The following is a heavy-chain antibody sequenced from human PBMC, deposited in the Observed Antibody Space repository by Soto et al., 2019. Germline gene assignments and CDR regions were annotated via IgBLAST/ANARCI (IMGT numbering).Heavy chain of an antibody. J-gene: IGHJ3*02. D-gene: IGHD6-13*01. CDR2: IVVGSGNT. CDR1: GFTFTSSA. CDR3: AASSSSWYRGGGAFDI. Sequence: SVKVSCKASGFTFTSSAMQWVGQARGQRLEWIGWIVVGSGNTNYAQKFQERVTITRDMSTSTAYMELSSLRSEDTAVYYCAASSSSWYRGGGAFDIWGQGTMVTVSS. V-gene: IGHV1-58*02.